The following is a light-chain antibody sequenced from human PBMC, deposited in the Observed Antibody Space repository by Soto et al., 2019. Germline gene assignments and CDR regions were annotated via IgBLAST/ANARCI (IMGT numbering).Light chain of an antibody. CDR2: DVS. J-gene: IGLJ1*01. CDR1: SGDIGDYNY. Sequence: LTQPASMSGSPGQSITISCVGTSGDIGDYNYVSWYQQHPGKVPKVIIYDVSNRPSGVSYRFSGTKSGNTASLTVSGLQAEDEADYYCCSYTRSGTLIFGTGTKVTVL. V-gene: IGLV2-14*01. CDR3: CSYTRSGTLI.